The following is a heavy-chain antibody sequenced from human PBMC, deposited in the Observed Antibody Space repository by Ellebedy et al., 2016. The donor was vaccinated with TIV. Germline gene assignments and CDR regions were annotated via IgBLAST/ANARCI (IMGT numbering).Heavy chain of an antibody. D-gene: IGHD3-9*01. CDR3: ARGRNDYDILTGYGGPAYFDY. V-gene: IGHV4-31*03. Sequence: SETLSLTCTVSGGSISGGGYYWSWIRQHPGKGLEWIGYIYYSGSTYYNPSLKSRVTISVDTSKNQFSLKLSSVTAADTAVYYCARGRNDYDILTGYGGPAYFDYWGQGTLVTVSS. CDR1: GGSISGGGYY. CDR2: IYYSGST. J-gene: IGHJ4*02.